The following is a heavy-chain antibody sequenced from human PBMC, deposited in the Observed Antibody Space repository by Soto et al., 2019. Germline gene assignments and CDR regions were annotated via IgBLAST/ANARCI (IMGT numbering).Heavy chain of an antibody. D-gene: IGHD3-22*01. Sequence: QVQLVESGGGLVKPGGSLRLSCAASGFTFSDYYMSWIRQAPGKGLEWVSYISSSGSTIYYADSVKGRFTISRDNAKNSLSLQMNSLRAGDTAVYYCARLDGNDYDSSGYYYYYYGMDVWGQGTTVTVSS. J-gene: IGHJ6*02. CDR1: GFTFSDYY. CDR3: ARLDGNDYDSSGYYYYYYGMDV. V-gene: IGHV3-11*01. CDR2: ISSSGSTI.